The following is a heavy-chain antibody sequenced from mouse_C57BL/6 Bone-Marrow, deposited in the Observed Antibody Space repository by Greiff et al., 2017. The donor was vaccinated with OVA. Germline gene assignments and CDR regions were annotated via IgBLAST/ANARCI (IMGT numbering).Heavy chain of an antibody. Sequence: EVQLQQSGPVLVKPGASVKMSCKASGYTFTDYYMNWVKQSHGKSLEWIGVINPYNGGTSYNQKFKGKATLTVDKSSSTAYMELNSLTSEDSAVYYCGRGYYYGSSYVLFDYWGQGTTLTVSS. CDR1: GYTFTDYY. J-gene: IGHJ2*01. CDR2: INPYNGGT. V-gene: IGHV1-19*01. D-gene: IGHD1-1*01. CDR3: GRGYYYGSSYVLFDY.